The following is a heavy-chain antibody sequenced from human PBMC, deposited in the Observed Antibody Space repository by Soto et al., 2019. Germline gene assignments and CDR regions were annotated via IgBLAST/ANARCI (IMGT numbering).Heavy chain of an antibody. CDR1: GGSIGRYY. J-gene: IGHJ6*03. CDR2: IYYSGST. CDR3: ARLGAGYCSSTNCPYYYYYYMDV. D-gene: IGHD2-2*01. Sequence: PSETLSLTCTVSGGSIGRYYWSWIRQPPGKGLEWIGYIYYSGSTNYNPSLKSRVTISVDTSKNQFSLKLSSVTAADTAVYYCARLGAGYCSSTNCPYYYYYYMDVWGKGTTVTVSS. V-gene: IGHV4-59*01.